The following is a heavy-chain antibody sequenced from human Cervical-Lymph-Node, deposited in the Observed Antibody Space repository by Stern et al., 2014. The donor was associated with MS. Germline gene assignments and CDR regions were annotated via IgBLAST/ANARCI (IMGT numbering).Heavy chain of an antibody. CDR3: ARRGNWFDP. V-gene: IGHV4-39*01. Sequence: MQLVESGPGLVKPSETLSLTCTVSGGSISSSSYYWGWIRQPPGKGLEWIGSIYYSGSTYYNPSLKSRVTLYVEPSKTPFSLKLTSVTAADTAVYYCARRGNWFDPWGQGTLVTVSS. CDR1: GGSISSSSYY. D-gene: IGHD3-16*01. J-gene: IGHJ5*02. CDR2: IYYSGST.